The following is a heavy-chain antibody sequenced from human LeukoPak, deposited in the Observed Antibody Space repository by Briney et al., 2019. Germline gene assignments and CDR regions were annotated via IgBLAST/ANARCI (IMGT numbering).Heavy chain of an antibody. V-gene: IGHV3-7*01. CDR2: INQDGSVK. J-gene: IGHJ4*02. D-gene: IGHD6-6*01. CDR1: GFTFINYW. Sequence: GGSLRLSCAASGFTFINYWMSWVRKAPGKGLEWVANINQDGSVKYYVDSVKGRFTVSRDNAKNSLYLQMISLRVEDTAVYYCARIGYSSSSFDYWGQGTLVTVSS. CDR3: ARIGYSSSSFDY.